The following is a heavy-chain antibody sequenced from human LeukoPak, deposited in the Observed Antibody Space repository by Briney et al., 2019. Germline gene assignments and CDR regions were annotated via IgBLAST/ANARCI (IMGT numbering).Heavy chain of an antibody. D-gene: IGHD6-13*01. J-gene: IGHJ3*02. CDR3: ARDLGYSSTFLAFDI. V-gene: IGHV6-1*01. CDR2: TYYRSKWYD. CDR1: GDSVSSNSAA. Sequence: SQTLSLTCAISGDSVSSNSAAWNWIRQSPSRGLEWLGRTYYRSKWYDDYAFSVKSRITISSDTSKNQFSLQPNSVTPEDTAVYYCARDLGYSSTFLAFDIWGQGTMVTVSS.